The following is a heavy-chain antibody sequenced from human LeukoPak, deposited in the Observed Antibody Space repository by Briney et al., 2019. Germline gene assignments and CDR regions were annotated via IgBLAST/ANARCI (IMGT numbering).Heavy chain of an antibody. Sequence: ASVKVSCKASGYTFTSYYMHWVRQAPGQGLEWMGIINPSGGSTSYAQKFQGRVTMTRDMSTSTVYMELSSLRSEDTAVYYCARDREYYDSSGSFDYWGQGTLVTVSS. CDR2: INPSGGST. D-gene: IGHD3-22*01. CDR1: GYTFTSYY. CDR3: ARDREYYDSSGSFDY. J-gene: IGHJ4*02. V-gene: IGHV1-46*01.